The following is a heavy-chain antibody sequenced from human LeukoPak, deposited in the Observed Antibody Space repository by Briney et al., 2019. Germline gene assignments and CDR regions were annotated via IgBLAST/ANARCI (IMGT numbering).Heavy chain of an antibody. CDR3: ARGTLTDY. CDR2: INTDGSST. Sequence: VGCLRLSCALSGVTFSSDLMECVSQAPGKGLLWVSGINTDGSSTSYADSVKGRFTISRDNAKNTLYLQMNSLRADDTAVYDCARGTLTDYWGQGTLVTVSS. J-gene: IGHJ4*02. D-gene: IGHD2-15*01. CDR1: GVTFSSDL. V-gene: IGHV3-74*01.